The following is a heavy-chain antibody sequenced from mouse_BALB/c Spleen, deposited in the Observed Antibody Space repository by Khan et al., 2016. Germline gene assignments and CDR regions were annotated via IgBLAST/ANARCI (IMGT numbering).Heavy chain of an antibody. J-gene: IGHJ2*01. V-gene: IGHV6-6*02. CDR2: IRLKSNNYAT. D-gene: IGHD2-3*01. CDR3: SRDGYLDY. Sequence: EVKLEVSGGGLVQPGGSMKLSCVASGFTFSNYWMNWVRQSPEKGLEWVAEIRLKSNNYATYYAESVKGRFTISRDDSKSSVYLQMNNLRAEDTGIYYFSRDGYLDYWGQGTTLPVSS. CDR1: GFTFSNYW.